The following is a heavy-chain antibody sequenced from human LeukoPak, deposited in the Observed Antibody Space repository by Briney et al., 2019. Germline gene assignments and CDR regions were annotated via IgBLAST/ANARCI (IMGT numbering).Heavy chain of an antibody. Sequence: ASVKVSCKASGYTFTGNYMHWVRQAPGQGLEWMGWINPNNGGTNYAQTFQGWVTMTRDKSTSTAYMELSSLRSEDTAVYYCASSFSSAGGWFDPWGQGTLVTVSS. CDR3: ASSFSSAGGWFDP. CDR1: GYTFTGNY. D-gene: IGHD6-19*01. V-gene: IGHV1-2*04. J-gene: IGHJ5*02. CDR2: INPNNGGT.